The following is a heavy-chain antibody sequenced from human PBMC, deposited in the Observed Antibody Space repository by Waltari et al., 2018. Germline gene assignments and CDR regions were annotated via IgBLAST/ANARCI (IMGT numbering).Heavy chain of an antibody. D-gene: IGHD2-8*01. V-gene: IGHV3-7*01. CDR1: GFTFSNHW. CDR3: ARDGRNENTFDS. J-gene: IGHJ4*02. CDR2: IKYDGGGM. Sequence: EVQVVESGGGLVQPGGSLRLSCSASGFTFSNHWMDWVRQAPGKGLEWVANIKYDGGGMHYVDSVGGRFTISRANAWNSVYLQMDSLRADDTAVYYCARDGRNENTFDSWGRGTLVTVST.